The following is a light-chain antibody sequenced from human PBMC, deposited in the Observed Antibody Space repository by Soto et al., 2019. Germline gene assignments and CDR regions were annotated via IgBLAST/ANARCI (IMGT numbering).Light chain of an antibody. CDR2: GAS. CDR1: QTVSSND. V-gene: IGKV3-20*01. J-gene: IGKJ1*01. CDR3: LQRQSWPRT. Sequence: EIVLTQSPGTLSWSPGERATVSWGASQTVSSNDLAWYQQKPGQAPRLLIYGASIRAAGIPDRFSGSGSGTDFTLTISDLQTEDFAVYYCLQRQSWPRTFGQGTKVDIK.